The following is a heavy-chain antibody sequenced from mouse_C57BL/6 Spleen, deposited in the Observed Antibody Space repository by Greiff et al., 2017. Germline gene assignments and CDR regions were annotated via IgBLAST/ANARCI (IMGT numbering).Heavy chain of an antibody. V-gene: IGHV5-6*01. J-gene: IGHJ3*01. D-gene: IGHD2-2*01. CDR2: ISSGGSYT. CDR1: GFTFSSYG. CDR3: ASWLRGAWFAD. Sequence: EVQVVESGGDLVKPGGSLKLSCAASGFTFSSYGMSWVRQTPDKRLEWVATISSGGSYTYYPDSVKGRVTISIDNASNTLYLQRSSLKSEDTAMYYCASWLRGAWFADWGKGTMGTVSA.